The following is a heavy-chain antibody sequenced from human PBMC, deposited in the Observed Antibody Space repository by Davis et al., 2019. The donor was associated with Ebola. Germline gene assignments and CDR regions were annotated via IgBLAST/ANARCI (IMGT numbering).Heavy chain of an antibody. CDR1: GFTFSTFR. V-gene: IGHV3-74*01. D-gene: IGHD6-13*01. CDR3: AKYGSNTWYLVDV. Sequence: GESLKISCAASGFTFSTFRMHWVRQVPGTGLVWVSRINTDGGSTDYADSVKGRFTISRDNAKNTLYLQMNSLRAEDTAVYYCAKYGSNTWYLVDVWGKGTTVTVSS. CDR2: INTDGGST. J-gene: IGHJ6*04.